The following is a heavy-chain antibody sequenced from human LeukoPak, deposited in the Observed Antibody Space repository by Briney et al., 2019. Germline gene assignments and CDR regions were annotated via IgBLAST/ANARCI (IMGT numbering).Heavy chain of an antibody. CDR2: ISWNSGSI. CDR3: AISTGYSSGWFLH. V-gene: IGHV3-9*01. Sequence: GGSLRLSCAASGFTFHDYAMHWVRQAPGKGLEGVSGISWNSGSIVYADSVKGRFTISRDNAKNSLYLQMNSLRAEDTALYYCAISTGYSSGWFLHWGQGTLVTVSS. D-gene: IGHD6-19*01. CDR1: GFTFHDYA. J-gene: IGHJ5*02.